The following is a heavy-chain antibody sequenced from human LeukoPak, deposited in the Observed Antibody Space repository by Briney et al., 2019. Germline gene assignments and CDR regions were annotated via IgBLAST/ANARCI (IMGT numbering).Heavy chain of an antibody. CDR2: INHSGST. CDR3: ARGRSRGVVSDCDY. D-gene: IGHD4-23*01. CDR1: GGSFSGYY. V-gene: IGHV4-34*01. J-gene: IGHJ4*02. Sequence: PSETLSLTCAVYGGSFSGYYWSWIRQPPGKGLEWIGEINHSGSTNYNPPLKSRVTISVDTSKNQFSLKLSSVTAADTAVYYCARGRSRGVVSDCDYWGQGTLVTVSS.